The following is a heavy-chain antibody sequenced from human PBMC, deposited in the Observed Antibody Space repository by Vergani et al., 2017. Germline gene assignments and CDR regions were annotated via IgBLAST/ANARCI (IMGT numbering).Heavy chain of an antibody. CDR1: GASINNDFYY. Sequence: QVQLQESGPGLLKPSQTLSLTCTVSGASINNDFYYWHLIRQPAGKGLEWNGRIYVSGITNYNSSLQRRVSMSVDTSKNQFSPRLNSVTAADTAVYYCARDNTQLRPRAFDLWGKGTMVTVSS. D-gene: IGHD4-23*01. J-gene: IGHJ3*01. V-gene: IGHV4-61*02. CDR3: ARDNTQLRPRAFDL. CDR2: IYVSGIT.